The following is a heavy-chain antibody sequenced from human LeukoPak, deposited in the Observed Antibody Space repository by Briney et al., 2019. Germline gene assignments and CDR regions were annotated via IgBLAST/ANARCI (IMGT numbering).Heavy chain of an antibody. Sequence: VKVSCKTSGYTFTDYYIHWILQAPGKGLEWMGRIDPQDGKTKLAARFQGRLTISADTSTDTSYMDLSSLTSEDTAVYYCARGGITRGPSHWFDPWGQGTLVTVSS. CDR3: ARGGITRGPSHWFDP. CDR1: GYTFTDYY. CDR2: IDPQDGKT. J-gene: IGHJ5*02. V-gene: IGHV1-69-2*01.